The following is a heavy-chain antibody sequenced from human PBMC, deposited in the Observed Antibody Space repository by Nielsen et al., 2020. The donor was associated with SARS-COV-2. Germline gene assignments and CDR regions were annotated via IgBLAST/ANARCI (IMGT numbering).Heavy chain of an antibody. J-gene: IGHJ4*02. CDR2: ISYDGSNK. CDR1: GFTFSSYA. D-gene: IGHD1-26*01. Sequence: GESLKISCAASGFTFSSYAMHWVRQAPGKGLEWVAVISYDGSNKYYADSVKGRFTISRDNSKNTLYLQMNSLRSDDTAVYYCARDFGGSYYVSPDYWGQGTLVTVSS. V-gene: IGHV3-30-3*01. CDR3: ARDFGGSYYVSPDY.